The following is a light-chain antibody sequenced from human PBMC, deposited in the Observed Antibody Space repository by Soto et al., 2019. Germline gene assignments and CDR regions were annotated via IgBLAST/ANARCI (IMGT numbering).Light chain of an antibody. J-gene: IGKJ2*01. Sequence: EIVMTQSPATLSLSPGERSALSCRARQSINSELAWYQQKPGQPPRLLIYGASTRATGVPARFTGSESGSDFTLTISGLQSEDFAFYYCQQGHNWPLTFGQGTRLDI. CDR3: QQGHNWPLT. V-gene: IGKV3-15*01. CDR1: QSINSE. CDR2: GAS.